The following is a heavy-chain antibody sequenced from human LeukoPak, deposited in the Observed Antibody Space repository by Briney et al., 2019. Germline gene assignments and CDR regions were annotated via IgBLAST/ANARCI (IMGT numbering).Heavy chain of an antibody. CDR2: IYYSGST. V-gene: IGHV4-59*01. D-gene: IGHD6-13*01. Sequence: SSETLSLTCTVSGGSISSYYWSWIRQPPGKGLEWIGYIYYSGSTNYNPSLKSRVTISVDTSKNQFSLKLSSVTAADTAVYYCARTLIDTGYGSSWFDYWGQGTLVTVSS. J-gene: IGHJ4*02. CDR1: GGSISSYY. CDR3: ARTLIDTGYGSSWFDY.